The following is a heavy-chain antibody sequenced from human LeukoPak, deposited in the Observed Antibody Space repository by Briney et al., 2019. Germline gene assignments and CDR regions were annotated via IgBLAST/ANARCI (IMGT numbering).Heavy chain of an antibody. CDR2: INHSGST. V-gene: IGHV4-34*01. CDR1: GGSFSGYY. D-gene: IGHD2-21*02. CDR3: ARRSDCGGDCYSNWFDP. J-gene: IGHJ5*02. Sequence: PSETLSLTCAVYGGSFSGYYWSWIRQPPGKGLEWIGEINHSGSTNYNPSLKSRVTISVDTSKSQFSLKLSSVTAADTAVYYCARRSDCGGDCYSNWFDPWGQGTLVTVSS.